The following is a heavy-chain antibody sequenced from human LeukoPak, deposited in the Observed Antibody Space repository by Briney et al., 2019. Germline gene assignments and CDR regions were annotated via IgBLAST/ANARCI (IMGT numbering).Heavy chain of an antibody. D-gene: IGHD6-19*01. CDR3: ARDYSIAVAGFHFDY. CDR1: GFTFSSHW. J-gene: IGHJ4*02. V-gene: IGHV3-21*01. CDR2: ISSSSSYI. Sequence: GGSLRLSCAASGFTFSSHWMHWVRQAPGKGLEWVSSISSSSSYIYYADSVKGRFTISRDNAKNSLYLQMNSLRAEDTAVYYCARDYSIAVAGFHFDYWGQGTLVTVSS.